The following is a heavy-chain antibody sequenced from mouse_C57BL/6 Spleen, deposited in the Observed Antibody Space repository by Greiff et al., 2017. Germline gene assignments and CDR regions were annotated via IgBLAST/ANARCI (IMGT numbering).Heavy chain of an antibody. Sequence: QVQLQQPGAELVRPGSSVKLSCKASGYTFTSYWMHRVKQRPIQGLEWIGNIDPSDSETHYNQKFKDKATLTVDKSSSTAYMQLSSLTSEDSAVYYCAPSHSKGGYFDYWGQGTTLTVSS. CDR3: APSHSKGGYFDY. D-gene: IGHD2-5*01. CDR2: IDPSDSET. V-gene: IGHV1-52*01. J-gene: IGHJ2*01. CDR1: GYTFTSYW.